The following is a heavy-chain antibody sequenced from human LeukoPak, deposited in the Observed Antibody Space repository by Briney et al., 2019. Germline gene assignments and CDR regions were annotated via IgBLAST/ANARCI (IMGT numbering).Heavy chain of an antibody. J-gene: IGHJ4*02. CDR1: GFTFSSYV. V-gene: IGHV3-23*01. Sequence: PGGSLRLSCAASGFTFSSYVMSWVRQAPGKGLEWVSVISGSGVSTYYADSVKGRFTISRDNSKNTLDLQMNSLRAEDTAVYYCAKASSYYYDSSGYYDYWGQGTLVTVS. CDR3: AKASSYYYDSSGYYDY. CDR2: ISGSGVST. D-gene: IGHD3-22*01.